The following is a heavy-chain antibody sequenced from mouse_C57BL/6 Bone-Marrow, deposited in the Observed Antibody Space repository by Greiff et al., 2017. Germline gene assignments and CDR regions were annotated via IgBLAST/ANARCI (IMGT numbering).Heavy chain of an antibody. D-gene: IGHD1-1*01. J-gene: IGHJ2*01. CDR1: GYTFTSYG. V-gene: IGHV1-81*01. CDR2: IYPRSGNT. Sequence: VKLQESGAELARPGASVKLSCKASGYTFTSYGISWVKQRTGQGLEWIGEIYPRSGNTYYNEKFKGKATLTADKSSSTAYMELRSLTSEDSAVYFCASHYYGSSLDYWGQGTTLTVSS. CDR3: ASHYYGSSLDY.